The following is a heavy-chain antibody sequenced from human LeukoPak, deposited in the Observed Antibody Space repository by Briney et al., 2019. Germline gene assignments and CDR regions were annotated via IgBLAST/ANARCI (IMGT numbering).Heavy chain of an antibody. V-gene: IGHV3-23*01. CDR3: ATIVGYCRGGSCSSFDY. J-gene: IGHJ4*02. CDR1: GFTFSSYA. CDR2: ISGSGGST. Sequence: PGGSLRLSCAASGFTFSSYAMSWVRQAPGKGLEWVSAISGSGGSTYYADSVKGRFTISRDNSKNTLYLQMNSLRAEDTAVYYCATIVGYCRGGSCSSFDYWGQGTLVTVSS. D-gene: IGHD2-15*01.